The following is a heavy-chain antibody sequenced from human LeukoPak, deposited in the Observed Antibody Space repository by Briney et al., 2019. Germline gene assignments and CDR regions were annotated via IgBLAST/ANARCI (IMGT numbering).Heavy chain of an antibody. D-gene: IGHD5-24*01. Sequence: GGSLRLSCAASGFTFSSYEMNWVRQAPGKGLEWVSYISSSGSTIYYADSVKGRFTISRDNAKNSLYLQMNSLRAEDTAVYYCARDGYIYQLDYWGQGTLVTVSS. CDR3: ARDGYIYQLDY. CDR1: GFTFSSYE. CDR2: ISSSGSTI. V-gene: IGHV3-48*03. J-gene: IGHJ4*02.